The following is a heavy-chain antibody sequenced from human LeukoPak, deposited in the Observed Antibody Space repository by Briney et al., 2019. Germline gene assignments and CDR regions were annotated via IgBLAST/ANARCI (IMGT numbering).Heavy chain of an antibody. V-gene: IGHV1-2*02. D-gene: IGHD1-26*01. CDR2: INPNSGGT. CDR1: GYTFTGYY. J-gene: IGHJ4*02. Sequence: ASVKVSCKASGYTFTGYYMHWVRQAPGQGLEWMGWINPNSGGTKYAQKFQGRVTMSRDKSIRTAYMELSSLRSEDTAVYYCARDRGSLDNWGQGTLVTVSS. CDR3: ARDRGSLDN.